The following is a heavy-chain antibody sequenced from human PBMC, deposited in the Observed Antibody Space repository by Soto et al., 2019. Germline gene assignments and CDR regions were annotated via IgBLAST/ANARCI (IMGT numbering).Heavy chain of an antibody. J-gene: IGHJ4*02. D-gene: IGHD3-10*01. V-gene: IGHV3-30*18. CDR2: ISNDGSDT. CDR3: SKGYASRSYYKSSDY. CDR1: GFIFSNYG. Sequence: QVQLVESGGGVVQPGRSLRLSCAGSGFIFSNYGLYWVRQAPGKGLECVAVISNDGSDTYYADSVKGRFTISRDNSKNTLYLQMNNVRAEDTAIYYCSKGYASRSYYKSSDYWGQGTLVTVSS.